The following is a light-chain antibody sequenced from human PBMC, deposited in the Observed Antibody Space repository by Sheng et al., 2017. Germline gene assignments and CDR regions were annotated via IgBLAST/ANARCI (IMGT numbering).Light chain of an antibody. CDR3: QQYNSYLWT. CDR2: RAS. J-gene: IGKJ1*01. CDR1: QSISTW. V-gene: IGKV1-5*03. Sequence: DIQMTQSPSTLSASVGDRVTITCRASQSISTWLAWYQQKPGKAPKVLIYRASNLESGVPSRFSGIGSGTEFTLTINSLQSEDFATYYCQQYNSYLWTFGQGTKVEIK.